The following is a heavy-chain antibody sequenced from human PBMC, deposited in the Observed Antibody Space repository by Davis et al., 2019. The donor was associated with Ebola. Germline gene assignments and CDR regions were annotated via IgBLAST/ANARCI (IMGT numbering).Heavy chain of an antibody. CDR2: IKQDGSEK. CDR3: ARQERYYYDSSGYYDPSWWFDP. D-gene: IGHD3-22*01. CDR1: GFTFSSYA. J-gene: IGHJ5*02. Sequence: GGSLRLSCAASGFTFSSYAMSWVRQAPGKGLEWVANIKQDGSEKYYADSVKGRFTISRDNSKNTLYLQMNSLRAEDTAVYYCARQERYYYDSSGYYDPSWWFDPWGQGTLVTVSS. V-gene: IGHV3-7*01.